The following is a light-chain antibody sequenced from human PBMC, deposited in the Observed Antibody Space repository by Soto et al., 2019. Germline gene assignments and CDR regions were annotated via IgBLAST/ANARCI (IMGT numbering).Light chain of an antibody. V-gene: IGKV2-28*01. CDR3: MQALQART. Sequence: EIVMTQSPLSLPVTPGEPASISCRSSQSLLYSNGYNYLDWYLQKPGQSPQLLIFLGSTRASGVPARFTGRGSGTDFTLKISRVEAEDVGVYYCMQALQARTFGQGTRVDIK. J-gene: IGKJ1*01. CDR2: LGS. CDR1: QSLLYSNGYNY.